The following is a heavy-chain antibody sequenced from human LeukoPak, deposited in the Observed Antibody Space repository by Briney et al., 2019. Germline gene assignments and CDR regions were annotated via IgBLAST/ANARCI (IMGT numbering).Heavy chain of an antibody. D-gene: IGHD4-23*01. CDR1: GGSISSSSYY. V-gene: IGHV4-39*01. J-gene: IGHJ6*02. CDR3: ARHRSGGYYYYYGMDV. Sequence: SETLSLTCTVSGGSISSSSYYWGWIRQPTGKGLEWIGSMHYSGTTYYNSSLKSRVTISVDTSKNQLSLKLSSVTAADTAVYYCARHRSGGYYYYYGMDVWGQGTTVTVSS. CDR2: MHYSGTT.